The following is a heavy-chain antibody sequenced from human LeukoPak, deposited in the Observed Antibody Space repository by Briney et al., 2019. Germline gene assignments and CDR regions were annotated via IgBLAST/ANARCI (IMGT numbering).Heavy chain of an antibody. CDR3: AKGNQLLWFGELSEDYFDY. Sequence: GRSLRLSCAASGFTFDDCAMHWVRQAPGKGLEWVSGISWNSGSIGYADSVKGRFTISRDNAKNSLYLQMNSLRAEDTALYYCAKGNQLLWFGELSEDYFDYWGQGTLVTVSS. CDR1: GFTFDDCA. D-gene: IGHD3-10*01. V-gene: IGHV3-9*01. J-gene: IGHJ4*02. CDR2: ISWNSGSI.